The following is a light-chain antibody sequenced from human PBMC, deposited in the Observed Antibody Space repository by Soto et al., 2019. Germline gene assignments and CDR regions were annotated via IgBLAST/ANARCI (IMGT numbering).Light chain of an antibody. V-gene: IGLV2-14*01. Sequence: QSALTQPASVSGSPGQSITISCTGTSSDVGGYNYVSWYQQHPGKAPKLMIYEVSNRPSGVSNRFSGSKSGNTASLTISGLHAEDEADYYCSSYTSRSTPLFGGGTKLTVL. J-gene: IGLJ2*01. CDR3: SSYTSRSTPL. CDR2: EVS. CDR1: SSDVGGYNY.